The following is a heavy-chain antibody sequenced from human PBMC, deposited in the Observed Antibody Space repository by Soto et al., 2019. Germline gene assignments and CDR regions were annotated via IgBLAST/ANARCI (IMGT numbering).Heavy chain of an antibody. V-gene: IGHV1-69*09. J-gene: IGHJ1*01. CDR2: IIPLFSIT. CDR3: ARASTPYYFDSSDFSGGEYFQY. CDR1: GDTFSSYA. Sequence: QVQLVQSGAEVKKPGSSVKVSCKSSGDTFSSYAISWVRQAPGQGLEWMGRIIPLFSITKYAPKFQGRVTVTADKSTSTAYMELSSLRSEDTAVYYCARASTPYYFDSSDFSGGEYFQYWGQGTQVTVSS. D-gene: IGHD3-22*01.